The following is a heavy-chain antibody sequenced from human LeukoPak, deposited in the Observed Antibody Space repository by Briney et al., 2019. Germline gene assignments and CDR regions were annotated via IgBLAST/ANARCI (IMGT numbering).Heavy chain of an antibody. J-gene: IGHJ4*02. V-gene: IGHV4-31*01. Sequence: SQTLSLTCNVSGGSISSGGYYWSWIRQHPGKGLEWIGYIYYSGSTYYNPSLKSPVTISVDTSKNQFSLKLSSVTAADTAVYYCARGYGSGSYYSYWGQGTLVTVSS. D-gene: IGHD3-10*01. CDR2: IYYSGST. CDR1: GGSISSGGYY. CDR3: ARGYGSGSYYSY.